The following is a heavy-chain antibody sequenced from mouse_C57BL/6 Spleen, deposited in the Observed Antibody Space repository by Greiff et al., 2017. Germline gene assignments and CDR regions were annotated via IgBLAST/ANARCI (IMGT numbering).Heavy chain of an antibody. Sequence: EVQLVESGGGLVKPGGSLKLSCEASGFTFSSYTMPWVRQTPGQRLEWVGTISGGGGYTYYPDSVKGRFTITRDKAKNTLYLQLSSLRSEDTALYYCARQIYGQMDYWGQGTLVTVSA. D-gene: IGHD1-1*01. V-gene: IGHV5-9*01. CDR3: ARQIYGQMDY. J-gene: IGHJ4*01. CDR1: GFTFSSYT. CDR2: ISGGGGYT.